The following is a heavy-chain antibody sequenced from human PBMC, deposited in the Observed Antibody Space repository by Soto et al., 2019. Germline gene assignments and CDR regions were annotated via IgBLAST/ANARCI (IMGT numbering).Heavy chain of an antibody. V-gene: IGHV3-9*01. CDR2: ISWNSGSI. CDR1: GFTFDDYA. J-gene: IGHJ4*02. D-gene: IGHD2-2*02. Sequence: EVQLVESGGGLVQPGRSLRLSCAASGFTFDDYAMHWVRQAPGKGLEWVSGISWNSGSIGYADSVKGRFTISRDNAKNSLYLQMNSLRAEDTALYYCAKDPGDCSSTSCYIYFDYWGQGTLVTVSP. CDR3: AKDPGDCSSTSCYIYFDY.